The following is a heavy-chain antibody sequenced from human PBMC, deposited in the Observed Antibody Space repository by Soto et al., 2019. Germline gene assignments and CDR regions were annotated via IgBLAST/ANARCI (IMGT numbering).Heavy chain of an antibody. J-gene: IGHJ6*02. V-gene: IGHV4-31*02. CDR3: ARSGITISGIITHGMDV. Sequence: LSLTCTVSGDSISSGGYYWNWVRQHPGKGLEWIGYIFYSGSTFYSPSLKSRAFISVDKSKNQFSLRLNSVTAADTAVYYCARSGITISGIITHGMDVWGQGTTVTVSS. D-gene: IGHD3-3*01. CDR1: GDSISSGGYY. CDR2: IFYSGST.